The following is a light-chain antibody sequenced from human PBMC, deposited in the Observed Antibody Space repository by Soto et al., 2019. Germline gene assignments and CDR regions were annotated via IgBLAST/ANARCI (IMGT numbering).Light chain of an antibody. V-gene: IGLV2-14*03. J-gene: IGLJ1*01. Sequence: QSALTQPASVSGSPGQSITISCTGTSSDVGAYNYVSWYQQYPGKAPKYIIYDVTNRPSGVSYRFSGSKSGNTASLTISGLQAEDEADYYCSSYTTSSTLYVVGTGTKVTVL. CDR3: SSYTTSSTLYV. CDR2: DVT. CDR1: SSDVGAYNY.